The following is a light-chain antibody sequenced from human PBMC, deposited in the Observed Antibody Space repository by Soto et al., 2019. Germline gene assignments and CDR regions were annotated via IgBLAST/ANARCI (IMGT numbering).Light chain of an antibody. CDR3: QQYGNSPPIT. CDR1: QSVASRF. J-gene: IGKJ5*01. V-gene: IGKV3-20*01. Sequence: EIVLTQSPGTLSLSPGETAALSCRASQSVASRFLAWYQQKPGQSPRLLIYDASSRATGIPDRFSGSWSGTDFTLTITRLEPEDFAVYYCQQYGNSPPITVGPGTRLEIK. CDR2: DAS.